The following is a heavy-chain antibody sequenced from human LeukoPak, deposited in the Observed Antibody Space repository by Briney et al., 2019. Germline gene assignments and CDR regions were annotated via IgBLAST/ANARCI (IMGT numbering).Heavy chain of an antibody. V-gene: IGHV3-21*01. D-gene: IGHD2-8*01. CDR2: ISSSSSYI. J-gene: IGHJ6*03. Sequence: GGSLRLSCAASGFTFSSYSMNWVRQAPGKGLEWVSSISSSSSYIYYADSVKGRFTISRDNAKNSLYLQMNSLRAEDTAVYYCARDKEGYCTNGVCSNYYHYYMDVWGKGTTVTVSS. CDR1: GFTFSSYS. CDR3: ARDKEGYCTNGVCSNYYHYYMDV.